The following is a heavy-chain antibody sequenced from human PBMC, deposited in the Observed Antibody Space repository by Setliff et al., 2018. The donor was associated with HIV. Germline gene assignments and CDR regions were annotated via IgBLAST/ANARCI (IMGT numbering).Heavy chain of an antibody. CDR1: GFTVSSNY. Sequence: PGGSLRLSCAASGFTVSSNYMNWVRQAPGKGLEWLSIIYMAGNTYYADSVRGRFTISRDNSKNTLYLEMNSLRVEDTAVYYCVRSFQGGCFDSWGQGTQVTVSS. CDR3: VRSFQGGCFDS. V-gene: IGHV3-53*01. CDR2: IYMAGNT. J-gene: IGHJ4*03.